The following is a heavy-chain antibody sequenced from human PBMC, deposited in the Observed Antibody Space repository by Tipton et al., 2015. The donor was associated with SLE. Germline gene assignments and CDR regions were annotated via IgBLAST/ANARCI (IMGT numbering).Heavy chain of an antibody. D-gene: IGHD5-18*01. J-gene: IGHJ4*02. CDR1: GYTFASYD. Sequence: QLVQSGAEVKKPGASVKVSCKASGYTFASYDINWVRQAPRQGLEWMGWMIPNSGNTASAQKFQGRVTMTSDTSTSTAYMELRSLRSDDTAIYYCARVRVDTAMGVFDFWGQGTLVTVSS. CDR3: ARVRVDTAMGVFDF. V-gene: IGHV1-8*01. CDR2: MIPNSGNT.